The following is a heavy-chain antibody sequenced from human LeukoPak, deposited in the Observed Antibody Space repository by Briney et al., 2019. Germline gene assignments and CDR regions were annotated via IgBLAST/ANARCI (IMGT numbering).Heavy chain of an antibody. D-gene: IGHD4-17*01. V-gene: IGHV4-38-2*02. CDR1: GYSISSGYY. CDR3: AREAASSTVTGYYYYMDV. J-gene: IGHJ6*03. CDR2: IYHSGST. Sequence: PSETLSLTCTVSGYSISSGYYWGWIRQPPGKGLEWIGSIYHSGSTYYNPSLKSRVTISVDTSKNQFSLKLSSVTAADTAVYYCAREAASSTVTGYYYYMDVWGKGTTVTISS.